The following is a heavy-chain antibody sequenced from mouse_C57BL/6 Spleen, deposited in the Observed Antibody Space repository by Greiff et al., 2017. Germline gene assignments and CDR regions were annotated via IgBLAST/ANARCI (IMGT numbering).Heavy chain of an antibody. Sequence: QVQLQQPGAELVMPGASVKLSCKASGYTFTSYWMHWVKQRPGQGLEWIGEIDPSDSYTNYNQKFKGKSTLTVDKSSSTAYMQLSSLTSEDSAVYYCARKGTKSYYVDYWGQGTTLTVSS. CDR3: ARKGTKSYYVDY. D-gene: IGHD3-3*01. V-gene: IGHV1-69*01. CDR1: GYTFTSYW. J-gene: IGHJ2*01. CDR2: IDPSDSYT.